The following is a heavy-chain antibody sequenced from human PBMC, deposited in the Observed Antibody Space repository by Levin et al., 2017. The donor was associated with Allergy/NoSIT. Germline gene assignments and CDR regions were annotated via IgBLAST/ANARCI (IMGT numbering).Heavy chain of an antibody. Sequence: GESLKISCAASGFTFSDYYMSWIRQAPGKGLEWVSYISSSGSTIYYADSVKGRFTISRDNAKNSLYLQMNSLRAEDTAVYYCARDPGYRMVDYWGQGTLVTVSS. CDR1: GFTFSDYY. CDR2: ISSSGSTI. V-gene: IGHV3-11*01. CDR3: ARDPGYRMVDY. D-gene: IGHD5-18*01. J-gene: IGHJ4*02.